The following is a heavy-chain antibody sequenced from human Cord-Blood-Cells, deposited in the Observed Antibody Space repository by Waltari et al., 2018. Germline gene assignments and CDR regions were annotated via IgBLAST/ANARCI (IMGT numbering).Heavy chain of an antibody. CDR2: INPNSGGT. D-gene: IGHD6-13*01. CDR3: AVSMYSSSWYRGFDP. V-gene: IGHV1-2*04. CDR1: GYTFTGYY. J-gene: IGHJ5*02. Sequence: QVQLVQSGAEVKKPGASVKVSCKASGYTFTGYYMHWVRQAPGQGLEWMGWINPNSGGTNYAQKFQGWVTMTRDTSISTAYMELSRLRSDDTAVYYCAVSMYSSSWYRGFDPWGQGTLVTVSS.